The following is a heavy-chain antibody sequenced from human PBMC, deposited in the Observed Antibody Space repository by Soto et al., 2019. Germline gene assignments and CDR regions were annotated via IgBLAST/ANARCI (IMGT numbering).Heavy chain of an antibody. V-gene: IGHV3-23*01. CDR2: ISGSGGST. Sequence: PGGSLRLSCAASGFTFSSYAMSWVRQAPGKGLEWVSAISGSGGSTYYADSVKGRFTISRDNSKNTLYLQMNSLRAEDTAVYYCAKDHSSSGYYWTDAFDIWGQGTMVTVSS. D-gene: IGHD3-22*01. J-gene: IGHJ3*02. CDR1: GFTFSSYA. CDR3: AKDHSSSGYYWTDAFDI.